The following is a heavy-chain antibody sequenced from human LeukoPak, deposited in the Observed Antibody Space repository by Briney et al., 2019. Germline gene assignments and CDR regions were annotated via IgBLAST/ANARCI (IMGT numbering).Heavy chain of an antibody. J-gene: IGHJ4*02. Sequence: GASVKVSCNASGGTFSNYAISWVRQAPGQGLEWMGGIIPIFGTANYAQKFQGRVTITADESTSTAYMELSSLRSEDTAVYYCARLQATDSSGYSNGRVFDYWGQGTLVTVSS. V-gene: IGHV1-69*13. CDR1: GGTFSNYA. CDR2: IIPIFGTA. CDR3: ARLQATDSSGYSNGRVFDY. D-gene: IGHD3-22*01.